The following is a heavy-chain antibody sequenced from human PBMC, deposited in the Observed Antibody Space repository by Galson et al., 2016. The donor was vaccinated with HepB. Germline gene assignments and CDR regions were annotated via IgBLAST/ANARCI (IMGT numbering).Heavy chain of an antibody. D-gene: IGHD6-19*01. CDR3: AKPQGPFIAVAGAGGFDY. J-gene: IGHJ4*02. CDR1: GFTFSYYG. Sequence: SLRLSCAASGFTFSYYGMHWVRQAPGKGLEWVAVIWYDERNKFYADPVKRRVTISRDNPKNTLYLQMTSLSAEDTAVYFCAKPQGPFIAVAGAGGFDYWGQGTRVTVSS. V-gene: IGHV3-33*03. CDR2: IWYDERNK.